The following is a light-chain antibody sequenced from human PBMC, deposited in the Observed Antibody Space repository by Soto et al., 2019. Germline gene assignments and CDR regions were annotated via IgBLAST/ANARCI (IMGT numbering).Light chain of an antibody. V-gene: IGLV2-23*01. CDR3: CSYAGGSSWL. Sequence: QSVLTQPASVSGSPGQSIIISCTGTSSDLGTYNLVSWYQQHPGKAPSLLIYEANKQPSGLSDRFSGSKSGNTASLTISGLQAEDEADYYCCSYAGGSSWLFGGGTKLTVL. CDR2: EAN. CDR1: SSDLGTYNL. J-gene: IGLJ3*02.